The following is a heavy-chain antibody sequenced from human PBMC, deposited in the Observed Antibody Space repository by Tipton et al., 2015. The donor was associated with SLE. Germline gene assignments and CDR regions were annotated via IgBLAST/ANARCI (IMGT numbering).Heavy chain of an antibody. V-gene: IGHV4-39*07. CDR3: ARRTSGYAPDY. Sequence: LRLSCTVSGGSITSSGFYWGWFRQPPGRGLEWIGSIDYSGRTYYTPSLKSQVTISVDTSKNQFSLKLSPVTAADTAFYYCARRTSGYAPDYWGQGTLVTVSS. CDR1: GGSITSSGFY. J-gene: IGHJ4*02. CDR2: IDYSGRT. D-gene: IGHD5-12*01.